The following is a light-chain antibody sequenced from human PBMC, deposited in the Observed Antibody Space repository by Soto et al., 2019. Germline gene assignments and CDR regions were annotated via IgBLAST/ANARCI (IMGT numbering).Light chain of an antibody. V-gene: IGKV1-13*02. CDR1: QGISSA. CDR2: DAS. Sequence: AIQLTQSPSSLSASVGDRVTITCRASQGISSALAWYQQKPGKAPKLLIYDASSLESGVPSRFSGSRSGTDFTLTISSLQPEDFATSYCQQFNSYLMYTFGQGTKLEIK. CDR3: QQFNSYLMYT. J-gene: IGKJ2*01.